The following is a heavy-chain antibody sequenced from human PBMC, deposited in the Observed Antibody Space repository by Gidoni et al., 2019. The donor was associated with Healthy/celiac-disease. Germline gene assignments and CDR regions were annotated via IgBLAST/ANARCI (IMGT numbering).Heavy chain of an antibody. CDR1: GGSISSSSYY. V-gene: IGHV4-39*01. Sequence: QLQLQESGPGLVKPSETLSLTCTVSGGSISSSSYYWGWIRQPPGKGLEWIGSIYYSGSTYYNPSLKSRVTISVDTSKNQFSLKLSSVTAADTAVYYCARHHRCPDSCYFDYWGQGTLVTVSS. CDR2: IYYSGST. J-gene: IGHJ4*02. CDR3: ARHHRCPDSCYFDY.